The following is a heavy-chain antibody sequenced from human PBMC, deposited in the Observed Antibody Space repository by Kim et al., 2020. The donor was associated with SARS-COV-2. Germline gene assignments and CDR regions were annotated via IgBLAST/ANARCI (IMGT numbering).Heavy chain of an antibody. Sequence: YAESVKGRFTIPRDNSKNTLYLKMNSLRAEDTAVYHCAKVGRSYYYGMDVWGQGTTVTASS. CDR3: AKVGRSYYYGMDV. D-gene: IGHD3-10*01. V-gene: IGHV3-23*01. J-gene: IGHJ6*02.